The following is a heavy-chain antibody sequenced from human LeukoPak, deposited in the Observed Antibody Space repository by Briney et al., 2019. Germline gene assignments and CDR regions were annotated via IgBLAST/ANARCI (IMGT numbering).Heavy chain of an antibody. V-gene: IGHV3-23*01. D-gene: IGHD2-2*01. CDR2: ISGSGSST. Sequence: PGGSLRLSCGASGFTFSSYAMSWVRQAPGKGLEWVSAISGSGSSTYYADSVKGRFTISRDNSKNTLYLQMNSLRAEDTAVYYCASVPHPSDYFDYWGQGTLVTVSS. J-gene: IGHJ4*02. CDR1: GFTFSSYA. CDR3: ASVPHPSDYFDY.